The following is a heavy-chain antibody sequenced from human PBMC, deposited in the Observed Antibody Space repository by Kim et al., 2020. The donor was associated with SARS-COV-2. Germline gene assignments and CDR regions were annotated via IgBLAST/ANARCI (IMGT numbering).Heavy chain of an antibody. D-gene: IGHD3-3*01. J-gene: IGHJ4*02. Sequence: IYDSGRTHTHPSLTSQVTISVDTSKNQFSLKLSSVTAADTAVYYCARGFADWGQGTLVTVSS. V-gene: IGHV4-59*08. CDR2: IYDSGRT. CDR3: ARGFAD.